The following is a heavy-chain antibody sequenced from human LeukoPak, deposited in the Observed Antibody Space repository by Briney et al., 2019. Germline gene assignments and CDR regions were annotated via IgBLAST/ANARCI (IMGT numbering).Heavy chain of an antibody. CDR2: ISYDGSNK. CDR3: AKDGRGAGWFDP. D-gene: IGHD1-26*01. V-gene: IGHV3-30*18. J-gene: IGHJ5*02. Sequence: PGGSLRLSCAASGFTFSSYGMHWVRQAPGKGLEWVAVISYDGSNKYYADSVKGRFTISRDNSKNTLYLQMNSLRAEDTAVYYCAKDGRGAGWFDPWGQGTLVTVSS. CDR1: GFTFSSYG.